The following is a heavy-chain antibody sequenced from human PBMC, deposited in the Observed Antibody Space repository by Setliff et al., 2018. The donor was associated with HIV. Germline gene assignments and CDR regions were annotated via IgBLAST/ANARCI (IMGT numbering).Heavy chain of an antibody. V-gene: IGHV4-34*01. CDR2: IKHSGST. D-gene: IGHD4-17*01. CDR1: GGSFSGYC. CDR3: ARAAAGNTGPFDL. J-gene: IGHJ4*02. Sequence: SETLSLTCAVYGGSFSGYCWSWIRQPPGKGLEWIGEIKHSGSTNYNPSLKSRVTTSVDTSKNQFSLKLSSVTAADTAVYYCARAAAGNTGPFDLWGQGSPVTVSS.